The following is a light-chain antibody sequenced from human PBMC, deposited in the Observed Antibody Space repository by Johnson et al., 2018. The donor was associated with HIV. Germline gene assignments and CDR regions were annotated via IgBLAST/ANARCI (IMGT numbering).Light chain of an antibody. Sequence: QSVLTQPPSVSAAPGQKVTFSCSGSTSNIGNNDVSWYRHLPGTAPKLLIYDNYKRPSGIPDRFSGSKSGTSATLYLTALQTGDEADYYCGTWDSSLSVYVFATGTKVTVL. V-gene: IGLV1-51*01. CDR1: TSNIGNND. CDR2: DNY. CDR3: GTWDSSLSVYV. J-gene: IGLJ1*01.